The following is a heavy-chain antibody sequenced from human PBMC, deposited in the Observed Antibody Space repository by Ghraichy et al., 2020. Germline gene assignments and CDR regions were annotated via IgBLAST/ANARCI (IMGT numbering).Heavy chain of an antibody. CDR1: GFTFSSYW. CDR3: ARVDDYGDPWGGGLDGVYFDL. J-gene: IGHJ2*01. D-gene: IGHD4-17*01. V-gene: IGHV3-7*03. Sequence: GGSLRPSCAASGFTFSSYWMSWVRQAPGKGLEWVANIKQDGSEKYYVDSVKGRFTISRDNAKNSLYLQMKSLRAEDTAVYYCARVDDYGDPWGGGLDGVYFDLWGRGTLVTVSS. CDR2: IKQDGSEK.